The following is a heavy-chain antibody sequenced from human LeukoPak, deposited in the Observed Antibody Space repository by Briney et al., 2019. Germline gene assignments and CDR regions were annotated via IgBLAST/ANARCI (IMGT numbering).Heavy chain of an antibody. Sequence: ASVKVSCKASGYSFIGYYMHWVRQAPGQGLEWMGWINPNSGGTNYAQKFQGRVTMTRDTSISTAYMELSRLRSDDTAVYYCARDRGIDYYGSGSYYRHYYYYMDVWGKGTTVTVSS. D-gene: IGHD3-10*01. V-gene: IGHV1-2*02. CDR2: INPNSGGT. CDR1: GYSFIGYY. CDR3: ARDRGIDYYGSGSYYRHYYYYMDV. J-gene: IGHJ6*03.